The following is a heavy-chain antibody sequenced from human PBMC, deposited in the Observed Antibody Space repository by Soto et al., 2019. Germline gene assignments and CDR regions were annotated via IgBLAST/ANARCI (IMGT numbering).Heavy chain of an antibody. CDR2: ISHDGHTT. D-gene: IGHD3-22*01. V-gene: IGHV3-30*04. J-gene: IGHJ4*02. Sequence: QVQLVESGGGVVQPGGSLRLSCVASGFTFSSYSMQWVRQAPGKGLEWVAVISHDGHTTYYGDSVKGRSTISRDNSKSTLFLHMNRLTAEDTATYYCARYDSGGFSVYWGQAALVTVSS. CDR1: GFTFSSYS. CDR3: ARYDSGGFSVY.